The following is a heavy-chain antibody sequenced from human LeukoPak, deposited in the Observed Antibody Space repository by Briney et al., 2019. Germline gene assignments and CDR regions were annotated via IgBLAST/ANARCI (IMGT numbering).Heavy chain of an antibody. Sequence: SETLSLTCTVSGGSISSYYWSWIRQPPGKGLEWIAYISDIGSINYNPSLKSRVPISLDTSKNQFSLKLSSVTAADTAVYYCAGHHPRNTVDFWGQGTLVTVSS. D-gene: IGHD2/OR15-2a*01. CDR1: GGSISSYY. CDR2: ISDIGSI. V-gene: IGHV4-59*08. CDR3: AGHHPRNTVDF. J-gene: IGHJ4*02.